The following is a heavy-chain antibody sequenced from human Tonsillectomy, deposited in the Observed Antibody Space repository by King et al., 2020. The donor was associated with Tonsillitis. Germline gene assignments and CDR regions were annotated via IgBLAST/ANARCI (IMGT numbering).Heavy chain of an antibody. J-gene: IGHJ4*02. CDR1: GFTFSSYS. CDR3: ARDLDLAAALFDY. CDR2: ISSSSSTI. Sequence: QLVQSGGGLVQPGGSLRLSCAASGFTFSSYSMNWVRQAPGKGLEWVSYISSSSSTIYYADSVKGRFTISRDNAKNSLYLQMNSLRAEDTAVYYCARDLDLAAALFDYWGQGTLVTVSS. D-gene: IGHD2-15*01. V-gene: IGHV3-48*01.